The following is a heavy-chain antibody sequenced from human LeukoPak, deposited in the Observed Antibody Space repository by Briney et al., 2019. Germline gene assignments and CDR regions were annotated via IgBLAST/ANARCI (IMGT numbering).Heavy chain of an antibody. D-gene: IGHD6-6*01. CDR3: ARDRNPKYSSSSGQGY. CDR1: GYTFTGYY. J-gene: IGHJ4*02. V-gene: IGHV1-2*02. CDR2: INPNSGGT. Sequence: ASVRVSCKASGYTFTGYYMHWVRQAPGQGLEWMGWINPNSGGTNYAQKFQGRVTMTRDTSISTAYMELSRLRSDDTAVYYCARDRNPKYSSSSGQGYWGQGTLVTVSS.